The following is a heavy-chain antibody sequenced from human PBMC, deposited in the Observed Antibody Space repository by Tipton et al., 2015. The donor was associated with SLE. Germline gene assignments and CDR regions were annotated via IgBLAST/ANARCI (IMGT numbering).Heavy chain of an antibody. Sequence: SLRLSCAASGFTFLNYGMTWVRQAPGKGLEWVANIKQDASETYFVDSVKGRFTISRDNSKNTLYVQMNSLRVEDTAVYYCAKGTDSSLDYWGQGTLVTVSS. CDR1: GFTFLNYG. CDR2: IKQDASET. D-gene: IGHD6-13*01. CDR3: AKGTDSSLDY. V-gene: IGHV3-7*03. J-gene: IGHJ4*02.